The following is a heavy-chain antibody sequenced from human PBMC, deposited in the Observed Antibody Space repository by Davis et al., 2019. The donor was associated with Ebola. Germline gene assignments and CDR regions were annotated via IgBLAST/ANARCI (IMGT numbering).Heavy chain of an antibody. Sequence: SETLSPTCAVYGGSFSGYYWSWIRQPPGKGLEWIATIHHTGSTYYNPSLKSRATISLDTSKKQSSLKLNSVGAADTAVYYCAREAADGNGMDYWGQGTLVTVSS. CDR1: GGSFSGYY. CDR2: IHHTGST. J-gene: IGHJ4*02. D-gene: IGHD6-13*01. V-gene: IGHV4-34*01. CDR3: AREAADGNGMDY.